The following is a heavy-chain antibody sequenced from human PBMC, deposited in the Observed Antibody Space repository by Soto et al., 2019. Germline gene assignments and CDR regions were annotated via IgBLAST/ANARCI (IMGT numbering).Heavy chain of an antibody. D-gene: IGHD1-1*01. CDR1: GYIFSHYY. J-gene: IGHJ4*02. V-gene: IGHV1-46*01. CDR3: ARGRRYTC. CDR2: INPDGGAT. Sequence: QVQLLQSGAEVRKPGASVSISCKASGYIFSHYYMSWVRQAPGQGLEWMGKINPDGGATTFARNFQGRLTLTSDASTGTAYMQLSGLTSDDTAVYYCARGRRYTCWGQGTLVSVSS.